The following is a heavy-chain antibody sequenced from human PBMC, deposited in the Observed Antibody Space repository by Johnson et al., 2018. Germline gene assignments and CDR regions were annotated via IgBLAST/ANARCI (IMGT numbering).Heavy chain of an antibody. CDR2: ISGDGSDT. CDR1: GFTFTSYW. Sequence: VQLQESGGDLVQPGGSLRLSCEASGFTFTSYWMHWVRQVPGKGLVWVSCISGDGSDTRYADSVKGRFTISKDNAKNTLYLQMNNLRVEDQDVYYCANDDWGPRAFEAWGQGTMVTVSS. J-gene: IGHJ3*01. D-gene: IGHD7-27*01. V-gene: IGHV3-74*01. CDR3: ANDDWGPRAFEA.